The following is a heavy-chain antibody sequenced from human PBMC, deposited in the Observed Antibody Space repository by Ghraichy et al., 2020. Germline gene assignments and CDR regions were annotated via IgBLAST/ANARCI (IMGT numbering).Heavy chain of an antibody. CDR2: ISTTGSRI. Sequence: GGSLRLSCAASGFTFSSYEMDWVRQPPGKGLEWVSYISTTGSRIYYADSVKGRFTISRDNAKNSLYLQMNSLRAEDTAVYYCAREYFDLLTGWDWGQGTLVTVSS. CDR1: GFTFSSYE. CDR3: AREYFDLLTGWD. D-gene: IGHD3-9*01. J-gene: IGHJ4*02. V-gene: IGHV3-48*03.